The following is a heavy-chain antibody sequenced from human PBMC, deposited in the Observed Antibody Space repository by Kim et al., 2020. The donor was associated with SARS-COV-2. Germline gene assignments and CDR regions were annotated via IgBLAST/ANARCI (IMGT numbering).Heavy chain of an antibody. Sequence: SVKVSCKASGGTFSSYAISWVRQAPGQGLEWMGGIIPIFGTANYAQKFQGRVTITADESTSTAYMELSSLRSEDTAVYYCARDKGIAAAGVLGWFDPWGQGTLVTVSS. J-gene: IGHJ5*02. CDR2: IIPIFGTA. CDR3: ARDKGIAAAGVLGWFDP. D-gene: IGHD6-13*01. V-gene: IGHV1-69*13. CDR1: GGTFSSYA.